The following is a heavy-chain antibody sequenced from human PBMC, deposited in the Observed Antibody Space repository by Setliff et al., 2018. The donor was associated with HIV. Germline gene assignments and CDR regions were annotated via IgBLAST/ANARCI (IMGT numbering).Heavy chain of an antibody. Sequence: GESLKISCKGSGYSFTDYWIGWVRQMPGKGLEWMGIIYPADSETRYNPSFQGQVTISADKSISTAYLQWTSVKASDTAMYYCARQASWGYYFDYWGQGTLVTVSS. CDR2: IYPADSET. V-gene: IGHV5-51*01. CDR1: GYSFTDYW. J-gene: IGHJ4*02. CDR3: ARQASWGYYFDY. D-gene: IGHD3-16*01.